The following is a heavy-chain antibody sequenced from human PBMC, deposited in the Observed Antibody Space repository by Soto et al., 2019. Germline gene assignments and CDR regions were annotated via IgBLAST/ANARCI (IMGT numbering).Heavy chain of an antibody. J-gene: IGHJ4*02. D-gene: IGHD5-12*01. CDR1: GGTFSSYA. CDR2: IIPIFGTA. Sequence: QVQLVQSGAEVKKPGSSVKVSCKASGGTFSSYAISWVRQAPGQWLEWMGGIIPIFGTANYAQKFQGRVTITADESTSKAYMEMSSLRSEDTAVYYCATNSSDGYNSPCDYWGQGTLVTVSS. CDR3: ATNSSDGYNSPCDY. V-gene: IGHV1-69*01.